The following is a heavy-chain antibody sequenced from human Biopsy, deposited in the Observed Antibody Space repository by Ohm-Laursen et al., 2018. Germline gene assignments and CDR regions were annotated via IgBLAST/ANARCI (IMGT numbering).Heavy chain of an antibody. Sequence: SLRLSCAASGVTLSGYSMNWVRQAPGKGLEWVSSISASSSYIYYADSVKGRFTASKENAKNSLYLQMNSLRAEDTAIYYCARSGWNFEFDSWGKGTLVAVSS. CDR3: ARSGWNFEFDS. D-gene: IGHD6-19*01. V-gene: IGHV3-21*04. J-gene: IGHJ4*02. CDR1: GVTLSGYS. CDR2: ISASSSYI.